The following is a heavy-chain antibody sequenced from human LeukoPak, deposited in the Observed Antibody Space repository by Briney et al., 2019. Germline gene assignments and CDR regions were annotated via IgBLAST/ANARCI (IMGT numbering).Heavy chain of an antibody. J-gene: IGHJ4*02. CDR2: VSGSGGST. Sequence: PVGSLRLSCAASGFTFSNYAMSWVRQAPGKGLEWVSTVSGSGGSTYYADSVKGRFTISRDNSKNTLYLQMNSLRAEDTAVYYCAKRIGSCNSISCLYFDHWGQGALVTVSS. CDR3: AKRIGSCNSISCLYFDH. CDR1: GFTFSNYA. V-gene: IGHV3-23*01. D-gene: IGHD2-2*01.